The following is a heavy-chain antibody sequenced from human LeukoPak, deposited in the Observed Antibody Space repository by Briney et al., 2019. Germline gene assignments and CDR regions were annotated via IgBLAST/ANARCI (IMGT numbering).Heavy chain of an antibody. V-gene: IGHV3-20*04. D-gene: IGHD4-23*01. CDR1: GFTFDDYG. J-gene: IGHJ4*02. CDR2: INWNGGST. Sequence: PGGSLRLSCAASGFTFDDYGLSWVRQAPGKGLEWVSTINWNGGSTGYADSVKGRFTISRDNSNNTLYLQMNSLRAEDTAVYYCAKLGGNVGFWGQGTLVTVSS. CDR3: AKLGGNVGF.